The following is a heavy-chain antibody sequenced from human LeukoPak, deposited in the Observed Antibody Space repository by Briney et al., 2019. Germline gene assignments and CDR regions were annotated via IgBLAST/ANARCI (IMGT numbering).Heavy chain of an antibody. Sequence: GGSLRLSCAASGFTFSSYSMNWVRQAPGKGLEWVSSISSSSSYIYYADSVKGRFTISRDNAKNSLYLQMNSLRAEDTAVYYCARPSTIGTSFDYWGQGTLVTVSS. CDR3: ARPSTIGTSFDY. D-gene: IGHD1-1*01. CDR1: GFTFSSYS. J-gene: IGHJ4*02. CDR2: ISSSSSYI. V-gene: IGHV3-21*01.